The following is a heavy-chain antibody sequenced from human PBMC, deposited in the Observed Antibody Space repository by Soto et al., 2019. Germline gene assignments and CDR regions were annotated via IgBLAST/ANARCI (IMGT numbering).Heavy chain of an antibody. CDR3: ASQWLRSPQSRYYYYGMDV. Sequence: GPPVKVSCKASGGTFSSYAISWVRQAPGQGLEWMGGIIPIFGTANYAQKFQGRVTITADKSTSTAYMELSSLRSEDTAVYYCASQWLRSPQSRYYYYGMDVWGQGTTVTVSS. CDR2: IIPIFGTA. V-gene: IGHV1-69*06. D-gene: IGHD5-12*01. J-gene: IGHJ6*02. CDR1: GGTFSSYA.